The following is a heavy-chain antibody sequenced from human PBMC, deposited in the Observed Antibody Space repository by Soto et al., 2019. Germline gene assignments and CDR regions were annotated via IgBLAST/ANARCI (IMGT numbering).Heavy chain of an antibody. V-gene: IGHV4-39*01. J-gene: IGHJ3*02. CDR2: VYYSGNN. D-gene: IGHD5-18*01. Sequence: QVQLQESGPGLVKPSETLSLTCTVSGGSISSSSYYWDWIRQPPGKGLEWIGNVYYSGNNHYNPSLNSRVTMSIDTSKNQFSLRLSSVTAADTAVYYCARYPRVGYTTRDESFDIWGQGTMVTVSS. CDR3: ARYPRVGYTTRDESFDI. CDR1: GGSISSSSYY.